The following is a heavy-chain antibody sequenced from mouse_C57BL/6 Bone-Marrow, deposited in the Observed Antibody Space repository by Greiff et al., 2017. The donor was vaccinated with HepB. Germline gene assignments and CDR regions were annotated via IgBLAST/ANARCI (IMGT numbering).Heavy chain of an antibody. V-gene: IGHV5-12*01. CDR1: GFTFSDYY. CDR2: ISNGGGST. D-gene: IGHD4-1*01. J-gene: IGHJ4*01. Sequence: EVKLQESGGGLVQPGGSLKLSCAASGFTFSDYYMYWVRQTPEKRLEWVAYISNGGGSTYYPDTVKGRFTISRDNAKNTLYLQMSRLKSEDTAMYYCARHGPNWDDAMDYWGQGTSVTVSS. CDR3: ARHGPNWDDAMDY.